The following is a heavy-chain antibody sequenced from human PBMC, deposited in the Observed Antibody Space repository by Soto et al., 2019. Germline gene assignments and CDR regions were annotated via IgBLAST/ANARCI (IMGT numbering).Heavy chain of an antibody. J-gene: IGHJ3*02. Sequence: GGSLRLSCAASGFTFSTYAMHWVRQAPGKGLKCVAVISYDGSNKYYADSVKGRFTISRDNSKNTLYLQMNSLRAEDTAVYYCAREGHSGSYLNDAFDIWGQGTMVTVSS. D-gene: IGHD1-26*01. CDR2: ISYDGSNK. CDR3: AREGHSGSYLNDAFDI. CDR1: GFTFSTYA. V-gene: IGHV3-30-3*01.